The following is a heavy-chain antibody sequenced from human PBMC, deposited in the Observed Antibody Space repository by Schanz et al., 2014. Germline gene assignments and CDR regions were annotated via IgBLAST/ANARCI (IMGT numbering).Heavy chain of an antibody. CDR3: AKELYSGSHYGWFDP. D-gene: IGHD1-26*01. Sequence: QVQLVESGGGVVQPGGSLRLSCAASGFTFSSYGMHWVRQAPGKGLEWVAVIWYDGTDRYYADSVKGRFTISRDNSNHTLYLQMNSLRADDTAVYYCAKELYSGSHYGWFDPWGQGTLVTVSS. V-gene: IGHV3-33*06. CDR2: IWYDGTDR. J-gene: IGHJ5*02. CDR1: GFTFSSYG.